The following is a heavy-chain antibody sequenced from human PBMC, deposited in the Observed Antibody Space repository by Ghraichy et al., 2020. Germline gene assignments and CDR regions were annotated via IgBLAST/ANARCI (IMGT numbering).Heavy chain of an antibody. V-gene: IGHV3-33*01. CDR1: GFTFSSYG. J-gene: IGHJ4*02. CDR3: ARTAVRSRKFFDY. CDR2: IWYDGSNK. D-gene: IGHD4-17*01. Sequence: GALRLSCAASGFTFSSYGMHWVRQAPGKGLEWVAVIWYDGSNKYYADSVKGRFTISRDNSKNTLYLQMNSLRAEDTAVYYCARTAVRSRKFFDYWGQGTLVTVSS.